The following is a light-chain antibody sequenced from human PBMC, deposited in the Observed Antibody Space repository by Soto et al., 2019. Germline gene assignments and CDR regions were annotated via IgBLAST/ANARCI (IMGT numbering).Light chain of an antibody. J-gene: IGKJ1*01. Sequence: DIQMTQSPSSLSASVGDRFTITCRASQSISNYLNWYQQKPGKAPKLLIYAASSLQSGVPSRFSGSGSGTAFTLTISSLQPEDFATYYCQKSYSTPQKFGQGTKVDIK. CDR3: QKSYSTPQK. V-gene: IGKV1-39*01. CDR1: QSISNY. CDR2: AAS.